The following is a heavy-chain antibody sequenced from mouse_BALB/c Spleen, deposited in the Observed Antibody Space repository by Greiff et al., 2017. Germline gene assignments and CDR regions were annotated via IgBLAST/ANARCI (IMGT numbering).Heavy chain of an antibody. J-gene: IGHJ3*01. CDR2: INHSTGYT. D-gene: IGHD1-2*01. CDR3: ARGRDGYPSY. Sequence: VQGVESGAELAKPGASVKMSCKASGYTFTSYWMHWVKQRPGQGLEWIGYINHSTGYTEYNQKFKDKATLTADKSSSTAYMQLSSLTSEDSAVYYCARGRDGYPSYWGQGTLVTVSA. V-gene: IGHV1-7*01. CDR1: GYTFTSYW.